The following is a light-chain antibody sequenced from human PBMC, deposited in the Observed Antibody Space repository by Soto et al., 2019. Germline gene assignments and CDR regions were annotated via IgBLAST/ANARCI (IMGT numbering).Light chain of an antibody. CDR2: DAS. V-gene: IGKV3-15*01. CDR3: QQYDNWPPWT. Sequence: EIVMTQSPATLSVSPGERATLSCRASQNINNKLAWFQQKPGQAPRLLFYDASTRAFDIPDRFSAGGSGTEFTLTISSLQSEDFAVYYCQQYDNWPPWTFGQGTTV. J-gene: IGKJ1*01. CDR1: QNINNK.